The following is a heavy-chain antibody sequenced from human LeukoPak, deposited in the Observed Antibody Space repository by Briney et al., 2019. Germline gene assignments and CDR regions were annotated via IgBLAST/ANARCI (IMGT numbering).Heavy chain of an antibody. CDR1: GFTFSSYA. Sequence: GGSLRLSCAASGFTFSSYAMSWVRQAPGKGLEWVSAISGSGGSTYYADSVKGRFTISRDNSKNTLYLQMNSLRAEDTAVYYCAKGGDSSSGYYYYYMDVWGKGTTVTVSS. V-gene: IGHV3-23*01. CDR3: AKGGDSSSGYYYYYMDV. CDR2: ISGSGGST. D-gene: IGHD6-6*01. J-gene: IGHJ6*03.